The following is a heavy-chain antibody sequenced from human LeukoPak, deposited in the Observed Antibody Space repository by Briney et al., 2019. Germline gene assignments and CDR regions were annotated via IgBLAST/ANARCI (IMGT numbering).Heavy chain of an antibody. CDR1: GSIFTSYW. V-gene: IGHV5-51*01. CDR2: IYPGDSDV. J-gene: IGHJ4*02. D-gene: IGHD1-26*01. Sequence: GESLQISCKGSGSIFTSYWIGWVRQPPGKGLEGMGIIYPGDSDVRYSPSFQGQVTISADKSISTAYLQWSSLKASDTAMYYCARQIASGTYYFDYWGQGTLVTVSS. CDR3: ARQIASGTYYFDY.